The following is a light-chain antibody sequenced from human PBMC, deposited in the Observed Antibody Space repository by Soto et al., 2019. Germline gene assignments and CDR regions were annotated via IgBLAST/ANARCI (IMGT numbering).Light chain of an antibody. Sequence: QSALTQPASVSGSPGQSITISCTGTSCDVGGYNYVSWYQLHPGKAPKLMIYDVSNRPSGVSNRFSGSKSGNTASLTISGLEAEDEADYYCSSYTSSSTWVFGGGTKLTVL. CDR2: DVS. V-gene: IGLV2-14*01. CDR3: SSYTSSSTWV. J-gene: IGLJ3*02. CDR1: SCDVGGYNY.